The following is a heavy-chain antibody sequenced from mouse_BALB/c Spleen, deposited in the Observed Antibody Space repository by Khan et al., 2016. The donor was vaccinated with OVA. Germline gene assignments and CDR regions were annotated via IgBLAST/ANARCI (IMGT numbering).Heavy chain of an antibody. CDR3: ARIYYDYDGYYAMDY. D-gene: IGHD2-4*01. J-gene: IGHJ4*01. V-gene: IGHV1-4*01. CDR1: GYTFTTYT. Sequence: VQLQQSGAELARPGASVKMSCKASGYTFTTYTMHWVNQRPGQGLEWIGYINPRSGYTNYNQKFKDKATLTADKSSSTAYMQLSSLTSEDSAVYYCARIYYDYDGYYAMDYWGQGTSVTVSS. CDR2: INPRSGYT.